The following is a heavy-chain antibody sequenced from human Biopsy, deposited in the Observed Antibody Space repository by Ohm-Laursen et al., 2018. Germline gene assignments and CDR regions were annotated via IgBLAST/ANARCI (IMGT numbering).Heavy chain of an antibody. CDR2: INAKTGDT. CDR1: GYTFTGYH. D-gene: IGHD3-22*01. Sequence: ASVKVSCKASGYTFTGYHVHWVRQAPGQGLEGMGWINAKTGDTNYAQKFPGRVTMTRDMSIRTAYVDLSSLRSDDTAVYYCTRGGYYYDSLAYYYWFDPWGQGSLVTVSS. J-gene: IGHJ5*02. CDR3: TRGGYYYDSLAYYYWFDP. V-gene: IGHV1-2*02.